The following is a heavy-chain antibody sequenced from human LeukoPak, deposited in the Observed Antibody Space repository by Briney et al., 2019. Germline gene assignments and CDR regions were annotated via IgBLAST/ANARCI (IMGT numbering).Heavy chain of an antibody. Sequence: SGTLSLTCTVSGGSFNYKYWAWIRQPPGKGLEWIGYVYSTGGAKYNPSLKSRVTISVDTSKNQFSLKLSSVTAADTAVYYCARLSSGSRSDAFDIWGQGTMVTVSS. CDR2: VYSTGGA. CDR1: GGSFNYKY. J-gene: IGHJ3*02. CDR3: ARLSSGSRSDAFDI. D-gene: IGHD3-22*01. V-gene: IGHV4-59*01.